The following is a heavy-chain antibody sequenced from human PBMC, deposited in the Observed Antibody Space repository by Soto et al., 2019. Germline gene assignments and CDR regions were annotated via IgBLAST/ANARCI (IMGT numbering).Heavy chain of an antibody. CDR2: IIPIFGTA. D-gene: IGHD5-18*01. CDR1: GGTFSSYA. CDR3: ARDLVDTAPRAAPGYYYGMDV. Sequence: SVKVSCKASGGTFSSYAISWVRQAPGQGLEWMGGIIPIFGTANYAQKFQGRVTITADESTSTVYMELSSLRSEDTAVYYCARDLVDTAPRAAPGYYYGMDVWGQGTTVTVSS. J-gene: IGHJ6*02. V-gene: IGHV1-69*13.